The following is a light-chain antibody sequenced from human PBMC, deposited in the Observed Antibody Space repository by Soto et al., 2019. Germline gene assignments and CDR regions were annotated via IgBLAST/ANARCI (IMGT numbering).Light chain of an antibody. CDR1: QSVSINY. CDR3: QQYGSSPWWT. CDR2: GAS. V-gene: IGKV3-20*01. J-gene: IGKJ1*01. Sequence: EIVLTQSPGTLSLSPGERATLSCRASQSVSINYLAWYQQKPVQAPRLLIYGASSRATGIPDRFSGSGSGTDFTLTISRLEPEDFAVYYCQQYGSSPWWTFGQGTKVEIK.